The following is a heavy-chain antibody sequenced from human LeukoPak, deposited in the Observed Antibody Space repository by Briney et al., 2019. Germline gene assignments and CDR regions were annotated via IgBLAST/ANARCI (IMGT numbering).Heavy chain of an antibody. J-gene: IGHJ4*02. Sequence: TSETLSLTCAVYGGSFSGYYWSWIRQPPGKGLEWIGEINHSGSTNYNPSLKSRVTISVDTSKNQFSLKLSSVTAADTAVYYCARQELGNSESFDYWGQGTLVTVSS. V-gene: IGHV4-34*01. CDR1: GGSFSGYY. CDR3: ARQELGNSESFDY. CDR2: INHSGST. D-gene: IGHD7-27*01.